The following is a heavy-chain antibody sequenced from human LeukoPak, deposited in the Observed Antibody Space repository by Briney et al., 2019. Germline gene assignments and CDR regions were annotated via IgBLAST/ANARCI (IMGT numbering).Heavy chain of an antibody. CDR1: GFTFDDYA. Sequence: GRSLRLSCAASGFTFDDYAMHWVRQVPGKGLEWVSGISWNSGSIGYADSAKGRFTISRDNAKNSLYLQMNSLRAEDTALYYCTKASGYSRRESFDYWGQGTLVTVSS. D-gene: IGHD6-13*01. J-gene: IGHJ4*02. CDR2: ISWNSGSI. V-gene: IGHV3-9*01. CDR3: TKASGYSRRESFDY.